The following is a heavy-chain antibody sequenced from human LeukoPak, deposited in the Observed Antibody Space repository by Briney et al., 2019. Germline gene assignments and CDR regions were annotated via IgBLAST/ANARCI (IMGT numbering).Heavy chain of an antibody. V-gene: IGHV1-2*02. CDR3: ARVLWFGDPDY. Sequence: GASVKVSCKASGYSFTGYYMHWVRQAPGQGLEWMGWINPNSGGTNYAQKFQGRVTMTRDTSTSTAYMELRSLRSDDTAVYYCARVLWFGDPDYWGQGTLVTVSS. J-gene: IGHJ4*02. D-gene: IGHD3-10*01. CDR2: INPNSGGT. CDR1: GYSFTGYY.